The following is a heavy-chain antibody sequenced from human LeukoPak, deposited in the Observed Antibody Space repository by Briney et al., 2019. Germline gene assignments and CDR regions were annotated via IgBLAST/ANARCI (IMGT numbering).Heavy chain of an antibody. CDR3: ARFGDYYDSSGPYYFDY. D-gene: IGHD3-22*01. V-gene: IGHV1-69*02. CDR1: GYTFIDYH. J-gene: IGHJ4*02. CDR2: IIPILGIA. Sequence: SVKVSCTASGYTFIDYHIHWVRQAPGQGLEWMGRIIPILGIANYAQKFQGRVTITADKSTSTAYMELSSLRSEDTAVYYCARFGDYYDSSGPYYFDYWGQGTLVTVSS.